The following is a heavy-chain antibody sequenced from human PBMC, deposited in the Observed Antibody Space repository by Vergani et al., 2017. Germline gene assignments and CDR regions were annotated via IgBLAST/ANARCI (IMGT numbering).Heavy chain of an antibody. Sequence: EVQLVESGGGLVPPGRSLRLSCAASGFSFGDYAMTWVRQAPGKWLEWVSAISGHGDRTYYADAVKGRFTISRDNSKNTVYLQMNSLKAEDRATYYCAREERSNTSPFVGDGGQGTLVTV. D-gene: IGHD2/OR15-2a*01. CDR2: ISGHGDRT. V-gene: IGHV3-23*04. CDR3: AREERSNTSPFVGD. J-gene: IGHJ4*02. CDR1: GFSFGDYA.